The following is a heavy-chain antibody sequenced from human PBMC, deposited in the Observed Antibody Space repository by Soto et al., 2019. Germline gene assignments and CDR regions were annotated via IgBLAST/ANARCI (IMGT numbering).Heavy chain of an antibody. Sequence: QVQLVQSGAEVKKPGASVKVSSKATGYTFSSYGISWVRQAPGEGLEWMGWISGYIGNTNYAQKLQGRVTMTIDTSTSTGYMELRSLRSDDTAVYYCARDRGGDGMDVWGQGTTVTVSS. CDR1: GYTFSSYG. V-gene: IGHV1-18*01. CDR3: ARDRGGDGMDV. D-gene: IGHD3-16*01. J-gene: IGHJ6*02. CDR2: ISGYIGNT.